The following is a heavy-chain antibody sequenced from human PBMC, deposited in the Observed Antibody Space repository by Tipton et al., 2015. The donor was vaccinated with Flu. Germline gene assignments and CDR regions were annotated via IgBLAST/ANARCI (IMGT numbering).Heavy chain of an antibody. CDR3: AREKFVALGVVVPDY. V-gene: IGHV3-66*02. CDR2: IYLGGST. CDR1: GFPVSNKY. Sequence: GSLRLSCAASGFPVSNKYISWVRQAPGKGLEWLSVIYLGGSTYYADSVEGRFSISRDNSKNTVYLQMNSLRADDTAMYYCAREKFVALGVVVPDYWGQGTLVTVSS. J-gene: IGHJ4*02. D-gene: IGHD2-15*01.